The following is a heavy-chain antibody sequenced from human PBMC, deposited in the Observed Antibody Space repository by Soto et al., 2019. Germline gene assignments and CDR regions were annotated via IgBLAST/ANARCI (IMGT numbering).Heavy chain of an antibody. D-gene: IGHD3-10*01. Sequence: QVQFVQSGAEVKKPGASVKVSCMTSGYSFIVYRIHWVRQAPGQRLEWMGWINAGNGDTKYSRKFQGRVTSTGDTSASTAYMELSSLRSDDTAVYYCARDPGDYWGQGTLVIVSS. CDR3: ARDPGDY. CDR1: GYSFIVYR. J-gene: IGHJ4*02. CDR2: INAGNGDT. V-gene: IGHV1-3*01.